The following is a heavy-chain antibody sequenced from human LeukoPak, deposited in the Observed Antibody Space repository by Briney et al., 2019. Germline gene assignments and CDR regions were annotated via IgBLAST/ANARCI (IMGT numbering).Heavy chain of an antibody. CDR1: GYTFTSYG. V-gene: IGHV1-18*01. J-gene: IGHJ6*02. CDR2: ISAYNGNT. CDR3: ARDRVVTNYYYGMDV. Sequence: ASVKVSCKASGYTFTSYGISWVRQAPGQGLEWMGWISAYNGNTNYAQKLQGRVTMTRDTSTSTVYMELSSLRSEDTAVYYCARDRVVTNYYYGMDVWGQGTTVTVSS. D-gene: IGHD3-3*01.